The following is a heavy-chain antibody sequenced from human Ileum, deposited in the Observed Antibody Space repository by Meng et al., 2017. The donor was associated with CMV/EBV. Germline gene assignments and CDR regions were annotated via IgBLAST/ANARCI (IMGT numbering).Heavy chain of an antibody. CDR2: INPSGGGT. Sequence: YTCTNYHIHWVRQAPGQGLEWLGIINPSGGGTASAQKFQAKITMTRDTSTNTVYMALRNLGTEDTAVYFCARDLSSDTTSYYTPDYWGQGTLVTVSS. D-gene: IGHD2/OR15-2a*01. J-gene: IGHJ4*02. V-gene: IGHV1-46*01. CDR1: YTCTNYH. CDR3: ARDLSSDTTSYYTPDY.